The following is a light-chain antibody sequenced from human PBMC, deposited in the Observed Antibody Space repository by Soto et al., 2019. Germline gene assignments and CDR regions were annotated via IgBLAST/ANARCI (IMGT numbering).Light chain of an antibody. CDR2: AAS. V-gene: IGKV1-39*01. CDR1: QSIRRS. J-gene: IGKJ1*01. Sequence: DIQMTQSPSSLSASVGDRVTITCRASQSIRRSLNWYQQKPGKAPKLLIYAASSLQSGVPSRFSGTGSGTDFTLTISSLQPEDFAIYYCQQSFNSPRTFGQGTKVDLK. CDR3: QQSFNSPRT.